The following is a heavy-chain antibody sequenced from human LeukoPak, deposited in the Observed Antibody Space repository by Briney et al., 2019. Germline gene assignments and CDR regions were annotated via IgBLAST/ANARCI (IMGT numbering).Heavy chain of an antibody. Sequence: TASETLSLTCTVSGGSVSSGSYDWSWIRQPPGKGLEWIGYIYYSGSTNYNPSLKSRVTISVDTSKNQFSLKLSSVTAADTAVYYCATGGVTNDHWGQGTLVTVSS. CDR2: IYYSGST. CDR1: GGSVSSGSYD. CDR3: ATGGVTNDH. D-gene: IGHD3-16*01. V-gene: IGHV4-61*01. J-gene: IGHJ4*02.